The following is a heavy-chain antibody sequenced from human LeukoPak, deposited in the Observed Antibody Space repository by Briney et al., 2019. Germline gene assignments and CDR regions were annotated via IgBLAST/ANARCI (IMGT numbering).Heavy chain of an antibody. CDR1: GVSINNYY. CDR2: IHYSGST. D-gene: IGHD7-27*01. Sequence: SETLSLTCTVSGVSINNYYWSWIRQPPGKGLEWIGYIHYSGSTNYNPSLKSRVTISVDTSRNQFSLKLYSVTAADTAVYYCATRKLGNDYWGQGTLVTVSS. J-gene: IGHJ4*02. CDR3: ATRKLGNDY. V-gene: IGHV4-59*01.